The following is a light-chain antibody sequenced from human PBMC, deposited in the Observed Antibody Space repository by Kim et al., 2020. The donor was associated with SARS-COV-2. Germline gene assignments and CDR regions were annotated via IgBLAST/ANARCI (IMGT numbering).Light chain of an antibody. V-gene: IGLV1-44*01. CDR2: SNN. J-gene: IGLJ2*01. CDR1: SSNIVSNT. CDR3: AAWDDSLNGPL. Sequence: GQRVTISCSGSSSNIVSNTVNCDQQLPGTAPKLLIYSNNQRPSGVPDRFSGSKSGTSASLAISGLQSEDEADYYCAAWDDSLNGPLFGGGTQLTVL.